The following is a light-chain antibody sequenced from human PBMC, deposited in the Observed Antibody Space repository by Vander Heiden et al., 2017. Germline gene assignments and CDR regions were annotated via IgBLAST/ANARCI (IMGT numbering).Light chain of an antibody. CDR1: QSISSW. CDR2: KAS. J-gene: IGKJ1*01. Sequence: DIQMTQSPSPLSASVGDRVTITCRASQSISSWLAWYQQKPEKAPKLLIYKASSLESGVPSRFSGSGSGTEFTLTISSLQPDDFATYYCQQYNSYSLTFGQGTKVEIK. V-gene: IGKV1-5*03. CDR3: QQYNSYSLT.